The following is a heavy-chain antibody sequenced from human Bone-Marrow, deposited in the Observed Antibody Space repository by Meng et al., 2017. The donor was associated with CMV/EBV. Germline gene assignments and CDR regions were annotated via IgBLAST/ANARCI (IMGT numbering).Heavy chain of an antibody. CDR2: ISSSSSYI. CDR1: GFTFSSYS. Sequence: GGSRRLSCAASGFTFSSYSMNWVRQAPGKGLEWVSSISSSSSYIYYADSVKGRFTISRDNAKNSLYLQMNSLRAEDTAVYYCASSSTTLYGMDVWGQGTTVTVSS. CDR3: ASSSTTLYGMDV. V-gene: IGHV3-21*01. J-gene: IGHJ6*02. D-gene: IGHD2-2*01.